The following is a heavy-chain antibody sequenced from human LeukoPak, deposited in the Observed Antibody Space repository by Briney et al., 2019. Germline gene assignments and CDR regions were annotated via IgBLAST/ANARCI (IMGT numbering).Heavy chain of an antibody. V-gene: IGHV3-30*02. CDR2: IGPVGVDK. CDR1: GFLFSAYG. CDR3: AKERGYYDSSGYLI. J-gene: IGHJ4*02. D-gene: IGHD3-22*01. Sequence: PGGSLRLSCEASGFLFSAYGMHWVRQTPGKRLEWVTFIGPVGVDKYYTASVRGRFTISRDNSRNTVHLQMSSLRPDDTAVYYCAKERGYYDSSGYLIWGQGTLVTVSS.